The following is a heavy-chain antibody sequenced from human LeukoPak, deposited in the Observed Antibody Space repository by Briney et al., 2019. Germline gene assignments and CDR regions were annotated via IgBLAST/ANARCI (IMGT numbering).Heavy chain of an antibody. V-gene: IGHV4-31*03. CDR1: GGSISSGGYY. Sequence: PSQTLSLTCTVSGGSISSGGYYWSWIRQHPGKGLEWLGYIYYSGSTYYNPSLKSRVTISVDTSKNQFSLKLSSVTAADTAVYYCASLVVVTAANWFDPWGQGTLVTVSS. J-gene: IGHJ5*02. D-gene: IGHD2-21*02. CDR2: IYYSGST. CDR3: ASLVVVTAANWFDP.